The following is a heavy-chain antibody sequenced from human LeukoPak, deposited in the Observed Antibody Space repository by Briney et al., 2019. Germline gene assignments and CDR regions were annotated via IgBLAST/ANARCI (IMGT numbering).Heavy chain of an antibody. D-gene: IGHD3-10*01. CDR2: IYYSGST. CDR3: ARRRDIWFGELSYDY. J-gene: IGHJ4*02. V-gene: IGHV4-59*12. CDR1: GGSISSYY. Sequence: SETLSLTCTVSGGSISSYYWSWIRQPPGKGLEWIGYIYYSGSTNYNPSLKSRVTISVDTSKNQFSLKLSSVTAADTAVYYCARRRDIWFGELSYDYWGQGTLVTVSS.